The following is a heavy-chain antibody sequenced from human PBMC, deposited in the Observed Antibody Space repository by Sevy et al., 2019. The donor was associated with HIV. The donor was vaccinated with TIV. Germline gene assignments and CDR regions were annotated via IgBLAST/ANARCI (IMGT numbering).Heavy chain of an antibody. CDR1: GGTFSSYA. J-gene: IGHJ6*03. Sequence: ASVKVSCKASGGTFSSYAISWVRQAPGQGLEWMGGIIPILGIANYAQKFQGRVTITADKSTGTAYMGLGSLGSEDTAVYYCARSGVGPYYYYYMDVWGKGTTVTVSS. V-gene: IGHV1-69*10. D-gene: IGHD3-10*01. CDR3: ARSGVGPYYYYYMDV. CDR2: IIPILGIA.